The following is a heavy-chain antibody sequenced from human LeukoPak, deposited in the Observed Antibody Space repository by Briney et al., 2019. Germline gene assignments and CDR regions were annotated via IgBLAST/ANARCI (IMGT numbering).Heavy chain of an antibody. CDR2: INHRGRT. CDR1: GGSFSGYH. V-gene: IGHV4-34*01. J-gene: IGHJ4*02. Sequence: SETLSLTCAVYGGSFSGYHWNWIRQSPEKGLEWIGEINHRGRTNYNPSLASRVSVSVDTSKNQFSLKLSSVTAADTAIYYCARDPTTVVTLPYYFDFWGQGILVTVSS. CDR3: ARDPTTVVTLPYYFDF. D-gene: IGHD4-23*01.